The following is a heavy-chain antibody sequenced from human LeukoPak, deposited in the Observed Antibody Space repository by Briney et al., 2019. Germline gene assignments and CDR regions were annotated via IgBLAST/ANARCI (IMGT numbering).Heavy chain of an antibody. D-gene: IGHD6-19*01. CDR2: LSGSGITT. J-gene: IGHJ4*01. CDR1: GFTFSNSA. CDR3: AKGIYSSGWSYFDY. V-gene: IGHV3-23*01. Sequence: GGSLRLSRAASGFTFSNSAMSWVRHAPGKGLEWVSTLSGSGITTYYADSVKGRFTISRDNSKNTLYLQMNSLRAEDTAVYYCAKGIYSSGWSYFDYWGHGTLVTVSS.